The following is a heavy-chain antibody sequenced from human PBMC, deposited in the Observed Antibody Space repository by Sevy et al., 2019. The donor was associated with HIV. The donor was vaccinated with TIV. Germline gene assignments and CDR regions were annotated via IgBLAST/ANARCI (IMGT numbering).Heavy chain of an antibody. CDR1: GFDVNTGF. V-gene: IGHV3-53*01. D-gene: IGHD3-16*01. J-gene: IGHJ4*02. CDR3: VRSLGGPLNQ. CDR2: IYKSGNT. Sequence: GGSLRLSCAVSGFDVNTGFMSWVRQAPGKGLEWVSVIYKSGNTYYVDSVMGRFTMSRDSGRNTLYLQMTHLRVEETAMYYCVRSLGGPLNQWGQGTRVTVSS.